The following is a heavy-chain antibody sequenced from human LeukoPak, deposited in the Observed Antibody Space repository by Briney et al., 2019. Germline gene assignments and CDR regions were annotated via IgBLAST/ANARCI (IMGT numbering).Heavy chain of an antibody. CDR1: GFTFSDYY. CDR3: ARAEGFGEPKDY. Sequence: GGSLRLSCAASGFTFSDYYMSWIRQAPGKGLEWVSHIGSSSSYTNYADSEKGRFTISRDNAKNSLYLQMNSLRAEDTAVYYCARAEGFGEPKDYWGQGTLVTVSS. J-gene: IGHJ4*02. D-gene: IGHD3-10*01. CDR2: IGSSSSYT. V-gene: IGHV3-11*06.